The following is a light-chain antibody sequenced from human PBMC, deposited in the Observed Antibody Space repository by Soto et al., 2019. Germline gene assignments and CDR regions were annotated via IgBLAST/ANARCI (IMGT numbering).Light chain of an antibody. CDR2: GSS. CDR1: QSVRNNY. V-gene: IGKV3-20*01. Sequence: EVVLTQSPGTLSLSPGERATLSCRASQSVRNNYLAWYQQKPGQSPKLLIFGSSDRSTGILERFSVSGSGTDFTLTISRLEPEGFAVYYFQQYGSSPPYTFGQGTKLEIK. J-gene: IGKJ2*01. CDR3: QQYGSSPPYT.